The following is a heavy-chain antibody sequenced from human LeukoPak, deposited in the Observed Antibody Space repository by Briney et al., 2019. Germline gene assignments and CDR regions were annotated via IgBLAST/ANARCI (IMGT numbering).Heavy chain of an antibody. CDR2: INHSGST. CDR1: GGSISSYY. CDR3: ARVGTWNSNRKYFDY. J-gene: IGHJ4*02. D-gene: IGHD4-11*01. V-gene: IGHV4-34*01. Sequence: SETLSLTCTVSGGSISSYYWSWIRQPPGKGLEWIGEINHSGSTNYNPSLKSRVTISVDTSKNQFSLKLSSVTAADTAVYYCARVGTWNSNRKYFDYWGQGTLVTVSS.